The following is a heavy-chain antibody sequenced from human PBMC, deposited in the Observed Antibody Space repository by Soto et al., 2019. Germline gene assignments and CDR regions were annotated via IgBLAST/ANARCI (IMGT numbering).Heavy chain of an antibody. CDR2: IIPIFGTA. Sequence: SVKVSCKASGGTFSSYAISWVRQAPGQGLEWMGGIIPIFGTANYAQKFQGRVTITADESTSTAYMELSSLRSEDTAVYYCALTGTYCYYGIDVWGQGTTVPISS. V-gene: IGHV1-69*13. CDR3: ALTGTYCYYGIDV. D-gene: IGHD3-16*01. J-gene: IGHJ6*02. CDR1: GGTFSSYA.